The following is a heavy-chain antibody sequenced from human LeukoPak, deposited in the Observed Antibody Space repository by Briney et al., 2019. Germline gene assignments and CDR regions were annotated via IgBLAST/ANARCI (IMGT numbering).Heavy chain of an antibody. J-gene: IGHJ5*02. CDR1: GFSLTTGGMC. Sequence: SSPALVKPTQTLTLTCTFSGFSLTTGGMCVGWIRQPPVQALEWLALIDWDDDKYYSTSLKTRLTISKDTSKNQVVLTMTNMDPVDTATYYCARARDCSGLFDPWGQGTLVTVSS. D-gene: IGHD2-15*01. V-gene: IGHV2-70*01. CDR2: IDWDDDK. CDR3: ARARDCSGLFDP.